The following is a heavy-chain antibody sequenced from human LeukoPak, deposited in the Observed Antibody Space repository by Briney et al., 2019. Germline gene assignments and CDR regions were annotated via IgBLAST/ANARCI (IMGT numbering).Heavy chain of an antibody. CDR3: ARHSNDAFDV. CDR1: GGSFSGYY. D-gene: IGHD5-18*01. Sequence: SETLSLTCAVYGGSFSGYYWSWIRQPPGKGLEWIGHIDQNGSTNYNPSLKSRVTISVDTSKNHFSLSLSSVTAADTAVYYCARHSNDAFDVWAQGTMVTVSS. V-gene: IGHV4-34*01. J-gene: IGHJ3*01. CDR2: IDQNGST.